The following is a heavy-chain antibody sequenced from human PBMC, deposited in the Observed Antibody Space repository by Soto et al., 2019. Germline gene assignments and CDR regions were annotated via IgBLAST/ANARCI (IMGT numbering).Heavy chain of an antibody. V-gene: IGHV1-18*01. J-gene: IGHJ4*02. CDR3: TRGNGYYTTGSSDY. CDR1: GYTFAKYG. CDR2: IGAYNGDT. Sequence: ASVKVSCKASGYTFAKYGINWVRQAPGQGLEWMGWIGAYNGDTNYAQKMQGRVTMTTDTSTSTAYMELRSLRSDDTAVYYCTRGNGYYTTGSSDYWGQGTLVTVS. D-gene: IGHD3-3*01.